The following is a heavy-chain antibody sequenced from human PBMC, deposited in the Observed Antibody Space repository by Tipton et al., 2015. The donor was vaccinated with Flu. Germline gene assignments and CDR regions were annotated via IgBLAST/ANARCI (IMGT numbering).Heavy chain of an antibody. CDR3: ARTYDTTGYYGAEGPFDI. J-gene: IGHJ3*02. V-gene: IGHV3-7*01. D-gene: IGHD3-22*01. CDR1: GFTFDSYW. CDR2: INLDGSET. Sequence: SLRLSCSASGFTFDSYWMSWVRQAPGKGLEWVANINLDGSETRYVGSVRGRFTISRDNAKNTLYLQLNNLRVEDAAVFYCARTYDTTGYYGAEGPFDIWGQGTVVTVSS.